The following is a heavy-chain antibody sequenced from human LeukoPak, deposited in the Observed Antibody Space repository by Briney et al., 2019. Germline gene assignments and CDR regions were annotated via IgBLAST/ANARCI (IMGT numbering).Heavy chain of an antibody. CDR3: AKSGGSYPYYFDY. CDR1: GFTFSNYA. J-gene: IGHJ4*02. Sequence: GGSLRLPCAASGFTFSNYAMTWVRQAPGKGLEWVSAISGSGGGTYYADSVKGRFTISRDTSKNTLYLQMISLRAEDTALYYCAKSGGSYPYYFDYWGQGTLVTVSS. D-gene: IGHD1-26*01. V-gene: IGHV3-23*01. CDR2: ISGSGGGT.